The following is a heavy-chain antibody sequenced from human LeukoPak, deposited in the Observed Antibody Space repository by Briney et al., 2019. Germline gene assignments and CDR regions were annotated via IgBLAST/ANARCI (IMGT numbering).Heavy chain of an antibody. CDR3: ANDRAEYFQH. J-gene: IGHJ1*01. CDR1: GFTFDDYA. Sequence: GGSLRLSCAAYGFTFDDYAMHWVRQAPGKGLEWVSLISGDGGSTYYADSVKGRFTISRDNSKNSLYLQMNSLRTEDTALYYCANDRAEYFQHWGQGTLVTVSS. CDR2: ISGDGGST. V-gene: IGHV3-43*02.